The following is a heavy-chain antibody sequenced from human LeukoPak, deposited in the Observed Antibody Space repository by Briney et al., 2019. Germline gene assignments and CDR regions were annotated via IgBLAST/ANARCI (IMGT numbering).Heavy chain of an antibody. CDR2: IYYSGST. V-gene: IGHV4-39*01. J-gene: IGHJ3*02. D-gene: IGHD6-19*01. CDR3: ASLVAGFDAFDI. CDR1: GGSISSSSYY. Sequence: SETLSLTCTVSGGSISSSSYYWGWIRQPTGKGLEWIGSIYYSGSTYYNPSLKSRVTISVDTSKNQFSLKLSSVTAADTAVHYCASLVAGFDAFDIWGQGTMVTVSS.